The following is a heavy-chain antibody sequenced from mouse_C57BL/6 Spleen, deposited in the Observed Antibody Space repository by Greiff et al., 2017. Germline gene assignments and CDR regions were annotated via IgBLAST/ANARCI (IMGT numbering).Heavy chain of an antibody. J-gene: IGHJ2*01. D-gene: IGHD4-1*01. CDR3: TREVSNWEDYFDY. Sequence: VQLQQSGAELVRPGASVTLSCKASGYTFTDYEMHWVKQTPVHGLEWIGAIDPETGGTAYNPKFKGKAILTADKSSSTAYMELRSLTSEDSAVDYSTREVSNWEDYFDYWGQGTTLTVSS. CDR1: GYTFTDYE. CDR2: IDPETGGT. V-gene: IGHV1-15*01.